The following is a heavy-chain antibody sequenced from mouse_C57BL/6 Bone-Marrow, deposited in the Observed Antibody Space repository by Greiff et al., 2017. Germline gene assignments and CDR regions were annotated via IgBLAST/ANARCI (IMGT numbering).Heavy chain of an antibody. V-gene: IGHV5-9*01. J-gene: IGHJ4*01. D-gene: IGHD3-2*02. CDR3: ARRAQATPYYAMDY. CDR2: ISGGGGNT. CDR1: GFTFSSYT. Sequence: EVQGVESGGGLVKPGGSLKLSCAASGFTFSSYTMSWVRQTPEKRLEWVATISGGGGNTYYPDSVKGRFTISRDNAKNTLYLQMSSLRSEDTALYYCARRAQATPYYAMDYWGQGTSVTVSS.